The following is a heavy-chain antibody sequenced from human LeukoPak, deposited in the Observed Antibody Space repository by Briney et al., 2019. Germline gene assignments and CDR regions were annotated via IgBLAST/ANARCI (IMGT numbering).Heavy chain of an antibody. D-gene: IGHD2-15*01. CDR3: ASGYCSGGSCFDAFDI. Sequence: GESLKISCKGSGYSFTSYWIGWVRQMPGKGLEWMGIIYPGDSDTRYSPSFQGQVTISADKSINTAYLQWSSLKASDTAMYYCASGYCSGGSCFDAFDIWGQGTMVTVSS. J-gene: IGHJ3*02. CDR1: GYSFTSYW. CDR2: IYPGDSDT. V-gene: IGHV5-51*01.